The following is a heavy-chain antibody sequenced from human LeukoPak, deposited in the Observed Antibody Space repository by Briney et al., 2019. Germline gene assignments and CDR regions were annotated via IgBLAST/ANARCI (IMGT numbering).Heavy chain of an antibody. D-gene: IGHD6-25*01. V-gene: IGHV4-38-2*02. Sequence: SETLSLTCTVSSYSISSGYYWGWIRQPPGKGLEWIGSIYHSGNTYYNPSLKSRLTISLDTSKNQFSLKLRSVTAADTAVYYCARVNSRLAYFDYWGQGTLVTVSS. J-gene: IGHJ4*02. CDR3: ARVNSRLAYFDY. CDR1: SYSISSGYY. CDR2: IYHSGNT.